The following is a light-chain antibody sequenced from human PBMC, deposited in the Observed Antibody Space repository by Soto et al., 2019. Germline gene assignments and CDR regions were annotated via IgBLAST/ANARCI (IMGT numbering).Light chain of an antibody. Sequence: EIVMTQSPATLSVSPGERATLSCRASQSVSSNLAWYQQKPGQAPRLLIYGASTRATGIPARFSGSGSGTAFTLPISSLQSEDFAVYYCQQYNNWPHTFGQGTKLEIK. V-gene: IGKV3-15*01. J-gene: IGKJ2*01. CDR3: QQYNNWPHT. CDR1: QSVSSN. CDR2: GAS.